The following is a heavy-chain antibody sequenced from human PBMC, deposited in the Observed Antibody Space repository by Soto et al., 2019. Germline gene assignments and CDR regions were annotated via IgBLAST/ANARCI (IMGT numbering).Heavy chain of an antibody. Sequence: QVQLVESGGGVVQPGRSLRLSCAVSGFTVSTYGMHWVRQAPGKGLEGVAVISRDGGTKYYADSVKGRFTISIDNSRNTLFLEMNSLRGDDMAVYYCTGEVASGYWGQGTLVTVSS. D-gene: IGHD2-8*02. J-gene: IGHJ4*02. CDR3: TGEVASGY. V-gene: IGHV3-30*03. CDR1: GFTVSTYG. CDR2: ISRDGGTK.